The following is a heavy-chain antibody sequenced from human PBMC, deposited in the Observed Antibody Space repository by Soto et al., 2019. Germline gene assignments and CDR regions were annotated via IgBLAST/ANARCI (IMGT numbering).Heavy chain of an antibody. CDR1: GFTFGDYA. V-gene: IGHV3-49*04. Sequence: PGGSLRLSCTASGFTFGDYAMSWVRQAPGKGLEWVGFIRSKAYGGTTEYAASVKGRFTISRDDSKSIAYLQMNSLKTEDTAVYYCTRDCSSTSCYSPIGYYYYGMDVWGQGTTVTVS. CDR3: TRDCSSTSCYSPIGYYYYGMDV. J-gene: IGHJ6*02. CDR2: IRSKAYGGTT. D-gene: IGHD2-2*02.